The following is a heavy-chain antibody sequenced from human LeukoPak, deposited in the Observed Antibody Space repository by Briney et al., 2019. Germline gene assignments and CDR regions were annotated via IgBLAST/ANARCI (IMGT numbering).Heavy chain of an antibody. CDR1: GGSISSYY. J-gene: IGHJ5*02. CDR2: VYSSGST. D-gene: IGHD3-22*01. V-gene: IGHV4-4*07. Sequence: SETLSLTCTVSGGSISSYYWSWIRQPAGKGLEWIGRVYSSGSTKYNPSLKSRVTMSVDKSKNQFSLKMRSVTAADTAVYYCARDYYDSSEGWFDPWGQGTLVTVSS. CDR3: ARDYYDSSEGWFDP.